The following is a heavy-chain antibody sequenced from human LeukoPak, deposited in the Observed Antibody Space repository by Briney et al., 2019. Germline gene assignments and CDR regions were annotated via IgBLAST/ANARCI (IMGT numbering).Heavy chain of an antibody. V-gene: IGHV4-59*01. J-gene: IGHJ6*02. CDR2: IFYSGST. Sequence: KPSETLSLTCTVSGGSISSYYWSWIRQPPGKGLEWIGYIFYSGSTNYNPSLKSRVTISEDTSKNQFSLRLSSVTAADTAVYYCAGDRGIYSKETQTWDYGMDVWGRGTTVTVSS. CDR3: AGDRGIYSKETQTWDYGMDV. D-gene: IGHD5-12*01. CDR1: GGSISSYY.